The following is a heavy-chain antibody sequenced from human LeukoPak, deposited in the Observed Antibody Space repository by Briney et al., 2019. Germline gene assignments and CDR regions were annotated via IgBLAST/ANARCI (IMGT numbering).Heavy chain of an antibody. CDR1: GYTFTNYG. D-gene: IGHD6-19*01. V-gene: IGHV1-18*01. Sequence: ASVKVSCKASGYTFTNYGFSWVRQAPGHGLEWMGWISAYNGNTNDAQKLQGRVTMTTDTSTSTAYMELRSLRFDDTAVYYCARDGGITVAADDYWGQGTLVTVSS. CDR3: ARDGGITVAADDY. CDR2: ISAYNGNT. J-gene: IGHJ4*02.